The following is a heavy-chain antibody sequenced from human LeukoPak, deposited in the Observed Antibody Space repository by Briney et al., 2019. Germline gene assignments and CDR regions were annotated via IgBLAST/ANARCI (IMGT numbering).Heavy chain of an antibody. CDR3: AKDPHAKVVPAAIVY. D-gene: IGHD2-2*01. Sequence: RRSLRPSCALSRLTLCTNATSWDRHGPGKGLGWGSANSSSVGRTNYADSVKGRFTLARDNSKHTLYLQMNSLRAEETAVYYCAKDPHAKVVPAAIVYWGRGTLVTVSS. CDR1: RLTLCTNA. CDR2: NSSSVGRT. V-gene: IGHV3-23*01. J-gene: IGHJ4*02.